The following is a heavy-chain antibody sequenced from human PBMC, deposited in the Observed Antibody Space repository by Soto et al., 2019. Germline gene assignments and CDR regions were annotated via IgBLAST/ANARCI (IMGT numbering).Heavy chain of an antibody. CDR3: AREADFASSGYVLDY. J-gene: IGHJ4*02. CDR2: VTSSPSSM. CDR1: GFTFSGFS. V-gene: IGHV3-21*01. D-gene: IGHD3-22*01. Sequence: GGSLRLSCAASGFTFSGFSMNWFRQAPGKGLEWVSSVTSSPSSMFYADSVKGRFTISRDDAKDSLFLQMNSLRADDTAVYYCAREADFASSGYVLDYWGLGTLVNVSS.